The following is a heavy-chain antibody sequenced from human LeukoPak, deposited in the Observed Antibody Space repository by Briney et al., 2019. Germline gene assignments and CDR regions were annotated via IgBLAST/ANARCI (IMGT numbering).Heavy chain of an antibody. CDR3: AKSGGYGLIDY. V-gene: IGHV4-59*08. CDR1: GGSISNYY. CDR2: IYYSGST. D-gene: IGHD1-26*01. Sequence: PSETLSLTCTVSGGSISNYYWSWIRQPPGKGLEWIGYIYYSGSTKYNPSLKSRVTISIETSKNQISLRLNSVTAADTAMYYCAKSGGYGLIDYWGQGTLVTVSS. J-gene: IGHJ4*02.